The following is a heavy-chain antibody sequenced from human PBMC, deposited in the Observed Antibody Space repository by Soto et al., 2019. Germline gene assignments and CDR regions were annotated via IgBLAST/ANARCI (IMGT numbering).Heavy chain of an antibody. CDR2: INAGNGNT. V-gene: IGHV1-3*01. D-gene: IGHD4-17*01. CDR1: GYTFTSYA. CDR3: ARDIMTTVTTDDY. Sequence: ASVKVSCKASGYTFTSYAMHWVRQAPGQRLEWMGWINAGNGNTKYSQKFQGRVTITRDTSASTAYMELSSLRSEDTAVYHCARDIMTTVTTDDYWGQGTLVTVSS. J-gene: IGHJ4*02.